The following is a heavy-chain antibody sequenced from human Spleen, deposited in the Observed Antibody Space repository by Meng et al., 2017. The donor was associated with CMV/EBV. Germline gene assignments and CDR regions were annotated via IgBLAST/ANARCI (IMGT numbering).Heavy chain of an antibody. CDR2: ISSGSTYI. CDR3: ASNGGLAGRLLFH. CDR1: GFTFSSYS. D-gene: IGHD5-18*01. Sequence: GESLKISCVASGFTFSSYSMNWVRQAPGKGLEWVSSISSGSTYIYYADSVKGRFTISRDNAKNSLYLKMNSLRAEDTAVYYCASNGGLAGRLLFHWGRGTLVTVSS. J-gene: IGHJ4*02. V-gene: IGHV3-21*01.